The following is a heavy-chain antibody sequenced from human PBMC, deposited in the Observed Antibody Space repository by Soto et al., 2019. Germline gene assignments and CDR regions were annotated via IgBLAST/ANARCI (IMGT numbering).Heavy chain of an antibody. V-gene: IGHV4-39*07. Sequence: SETLSLTCTVSGGSISSSSYYWGWIRQPPGKGLEWIGSIYYSGSTYYNPSLKSRVTISVDTSKNQFSLKLSSVTAADTAVYYCARMYYYDSSGYFRVAFDIWGQGTMVSVSS. CDR2: IYYSGST. D-gene: IGHD3-22*01. CDR3: ARMYYYDSSGYFRVAFDI. CDR1: GGSISSSSYY. J-gene: IGHJ3*02.